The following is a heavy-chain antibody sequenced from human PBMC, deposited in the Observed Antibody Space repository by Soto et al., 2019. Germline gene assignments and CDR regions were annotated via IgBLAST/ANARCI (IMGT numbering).Heavy chain of an antibody. J-gene: IGHJ5*02. V-gene: IGHV3-11*01. D-gene: IGHD3-16*01. Sequence: WGALSLSWAASGFTFSDDDMSWIRQAPVKGLEWFSYISSSGSTIYYADSVNGRFTISRDNAKNSLYLQMNSLRAEDTAVYYCAREGGNWFDPWGQGTLVTVSS. CDR2: ISSSGSTI. CDR3: AREGGNWFDP. CDR1: GFTFSDDD.